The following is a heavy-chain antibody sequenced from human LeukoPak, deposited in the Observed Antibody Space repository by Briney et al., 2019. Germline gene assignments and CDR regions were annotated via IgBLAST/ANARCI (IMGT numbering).Heavy chain of an antibody. CDR1: DYTFTIYG. CDR3: ARSSSVTIPGYYFDY. J-gene: IGHJ4*02. Sequence: ASVKVSCKASDYTFTIYGISWVRQAPGQGLEWMGWISAYNGNTNYAQKLQGRVTMTTDTSTSTACMELRSLRSDDTAVYYCARSSSVTIPGYYFDYWGQGTLVTVSS. D-gene: IGHD2-21*01. CDR2: ISAYNGNT. V-gene: IGHV1-18*01.